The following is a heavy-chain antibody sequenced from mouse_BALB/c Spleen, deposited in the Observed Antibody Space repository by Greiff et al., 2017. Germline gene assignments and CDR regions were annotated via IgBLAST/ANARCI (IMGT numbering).Heavy chain of an antibody. V-gene: IGHV3-2*02. CDR3: ARDYYAWFAY. CDR2: ISYSGST. J-gene: IGHJ3*01. Sequence: EVQLVESGPGLVKPSQSLSLTCTVTGYSITSDYAWNWIRQFPGNKLEWMGYISYSGSTSYNPSLKSRISITRDTSKNQFFLQLNSVTTEDTATYYCARDYYAWFAYWGQGTLVTVSA. CDR1: GYSITSDYA. D-gene: IGHD2-1*01.